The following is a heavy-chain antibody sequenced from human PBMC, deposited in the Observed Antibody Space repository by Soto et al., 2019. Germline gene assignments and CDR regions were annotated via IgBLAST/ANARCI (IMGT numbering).Heavy chain of an antibody. V-gene: IGHV4-4*07. CDR1: GASFSNSY. D-gene: IGHD1-1*01. Sequence: QVQLQESGPGLVKPSETLSLTCTVSGASFSNSYWSWIRRPAGKGLEWIGRISASGNTNYNPSLNSRVTMSIDTSKNQFSLKVTSVTAADTALYYCAKESGAPAGTAEYWGQGILVTVSS. J-gene: IGHJ4*02. CDR2: ISASGNT. CDR3: AKESGAPAGTAEY.